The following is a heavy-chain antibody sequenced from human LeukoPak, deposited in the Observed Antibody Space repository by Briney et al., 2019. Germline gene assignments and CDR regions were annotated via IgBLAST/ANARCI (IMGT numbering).Heavy chain of an antibody. Sequence: SETLSLTCTVSGGSISSYYWTWIRQPPGERLGWTGYIYYSGSTNYNPSLKSRVTISLDTSKNQFSLKVSSVTAADTAAYYCAMERSSPRAEWFDPWGQGTLVTVSS. V-gene: IGHV4-59*03. CDR2: IYYSGST. D-gene: IGHD3-10*01. J-gene: IGHJ5*02. CDR1: GGSISSYY. CDR3: AMERSSPRAEWFDP.